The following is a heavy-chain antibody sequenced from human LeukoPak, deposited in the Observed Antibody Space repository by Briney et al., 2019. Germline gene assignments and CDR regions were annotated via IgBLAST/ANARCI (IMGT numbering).Heavy chain of an antibody. Sequence: GASVKVSCKVSGYTLTELSMHWVRQTPGKGLEWMGGFDPEDGETIYAQKFQGRVTMTEDTSTDTAYMELSSLRSEDTAVYYCATDRRHGDPLQGRYWGQGTLVTVSS. CDR3: ATDRRHGDPLQGRY. J-gene: IGHJ4*02. V-gene: IGHV1-24*01. CDR1: GYTLTELS. CDR2: FDPEDGET. D-gene: IGHD4-17*01.